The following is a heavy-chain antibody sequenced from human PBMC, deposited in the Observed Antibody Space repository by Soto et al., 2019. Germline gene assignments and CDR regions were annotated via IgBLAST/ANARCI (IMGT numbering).Heavy chain of an antibody. CDR1: GGSISSGGYY. J-gene: IGHJ4*02. D-gene: IGHD3-9*01. V-gene: IGHV4-31*03. CDR3: ARVNTYYDILTGYTVNYFDY. CDR2: IYYSGST. Sequence: SETLSLTCTVSGGSISSGGYYWSWIRQHPGKGLEWIGYIYYSGSTYYNPSLKSRVTISVDTSKNQFSLKLSSVTAADTAVYYCARVNTYYDILTGYTVNYFDYWGQGTLVTVSS.